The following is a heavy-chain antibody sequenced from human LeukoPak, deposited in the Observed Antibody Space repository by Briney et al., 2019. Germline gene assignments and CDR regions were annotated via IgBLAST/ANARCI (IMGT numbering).Heavy chain of an antibody. CDR2: INPNSGGT. J-gene: IGHJ4*02. V-gene: IGHV1-2*02. CDR1: GYTFSGYY. CDR3: ARGTVIFSLDY. D-gene: IGHD3-10*01. Sequence: ASVKVSCKASGYTFSGYYMHWVRQAPGQGLEWMGWINPNSGGTNYAQKFQGRVTMTSDTPINTAYMELSRLRSDDTAVYYCARGTVIFSLDYWGQGTLVTVSS.